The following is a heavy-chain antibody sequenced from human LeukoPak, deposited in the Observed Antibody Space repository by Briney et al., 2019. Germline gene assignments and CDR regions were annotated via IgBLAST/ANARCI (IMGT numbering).Heavy chain of an antibody. CDR3: ARGGLLWFGELSGY. CDR2: ISSNRGST. CDR1: GFTFSSYA. V-gene: IGHV3-64*01. J-gene: IGHJ4*02. D-gene: IGHD3-10*01. Sequence: GRSLRLSCAASGFTFSSYAMHWVRQAPGKGLEYVSVISSNRGSTYYANSVKGRFTISRDNSKNTLYLQMGSLRAEDMAVYYCARGGLLWFGELSGYWGQGTLVTVSS.